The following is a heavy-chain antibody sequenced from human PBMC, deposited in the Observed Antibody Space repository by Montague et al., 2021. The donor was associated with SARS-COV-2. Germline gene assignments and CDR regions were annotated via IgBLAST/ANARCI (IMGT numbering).Heavy chain of an antibody. CDR1: GDSISSTYY. Sequence: SETLSLTCTVSGDSISSTYYWSWIRQPAGKGLEWIGRIYISGSTNYNPSLKSRVTMSIDTSKNQFSLKLNSLTAADTAVYYCARGQQLDFDHWGQETLVTVSS. J-gene: IGHJ4*02. D-gene: IGHD6-13*01. CDR3: ARGQQLDFDH. CDR2: IYISGST. V-gene: IGHV4-4*07.